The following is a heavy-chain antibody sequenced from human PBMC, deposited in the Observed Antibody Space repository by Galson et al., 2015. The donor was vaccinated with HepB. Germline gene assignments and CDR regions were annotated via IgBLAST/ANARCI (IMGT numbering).Heavy chain of an antibody. Sequence: SLRLSCAASGFTFSNAWMSWVRQAPGKGLEWVGRIKSKTDGGTTDYAAPVKGRFTISRDDSKNTLYLQMNSLKTEDTAVYYCTTDYDDYGGNSGAFDIWGQGTMVTVSS. D-gene: IGHD4-23*01. CDR2: IKSKTDGGTT. CDR1: GFTFSNAW. J-gene: IGHJ3*02. V-gene: IGHV3-15*01. CDR3: TTDYDDYGGNSGAFDI.